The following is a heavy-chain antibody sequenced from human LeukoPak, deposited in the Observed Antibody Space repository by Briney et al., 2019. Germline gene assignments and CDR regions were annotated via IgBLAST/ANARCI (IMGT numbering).Heavy chain of an antibody. CDR2: IYYSGST. Sequence: SETLSLTCTVSGGSISSYYWSWIRQPPGKGLEWIGYIYYSGSTNYNPSLKSRVTISVDTSKNQFSLKLSSVTAADTALYYCAKHYMGSSYNHGLDCWGQGTLVTVSS. J-gene: IGHJ4*02. CDR3: AKHYMGSSYNHGLDC. D-gene: IGHD3-10*01. CDR1: GGSISSYY. V-gene: IGHV4-59*08.